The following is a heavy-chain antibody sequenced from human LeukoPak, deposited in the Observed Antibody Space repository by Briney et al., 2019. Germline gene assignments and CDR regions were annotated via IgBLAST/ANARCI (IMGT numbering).Heavy chain of an antibody. Sequence: SETLSLTCTVSGGSISSGGYYWSWIRQHPGKGLEWIGYIYYSGSTYYNPSLKSRVTISVDTSKNQFSLKLTSVTAADTAVYYCARVSPVDTAMAYYFDYWGQGTLVTVSS. CDR2: IYYSGST. D-gene: IGHD5-18*01. CDR1: GGSISSGGYY. CDR3: ARVSPVDTAMAYYFDY. V-gene: IGHV4-31*03. J-gene: IGHJ4*02.